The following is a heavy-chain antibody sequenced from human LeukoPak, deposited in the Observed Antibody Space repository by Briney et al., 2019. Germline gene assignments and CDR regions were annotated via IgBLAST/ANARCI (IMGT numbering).Heavy chain of an antibody. Sequence: GGSLRLSCAASGFTFSSYVMHWVRQAPGKGLEGVAFIRYDGSNKYYADSVKGRFTTSRDNSKNTLYLQMNRLRAEDTAVYYCAKVDDSSGYDFDYWGQGTLVTVSS. CDR3: AKVDDSSGYDFDY. CDR1: GFTFSSYV. J-gene: IGHJ4*02. CDR2: IRYDGSNK. D-gene: IGHD3-22*01. V-gene: IGHV3-30*02.